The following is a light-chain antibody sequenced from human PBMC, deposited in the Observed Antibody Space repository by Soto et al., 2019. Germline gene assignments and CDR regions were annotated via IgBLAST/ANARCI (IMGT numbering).Light chain of an antibody. J-gene: IGKJ5*01. Sequence: DIQMTQSPSSLSASVGDRVTITCQASQDISNHLNWYQQKPGKAPKLLIYDASNLETGVPSRFSGSGSGTDFTFTISSLQPEDIATYFCQQYDDLPITFGQGTRLEIK. CDR3: QQYDDLPIT. V-gene: IGKV1-33*01. CDR2: DAS. CDR1: QDISNH.